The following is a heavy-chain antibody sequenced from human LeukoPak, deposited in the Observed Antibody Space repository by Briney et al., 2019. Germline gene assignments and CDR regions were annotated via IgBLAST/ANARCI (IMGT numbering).Heavy chain of an antibody. Sequence: PSETLSLTCTVSGGSVSSSSHYWGWIRQPPGKGLEWIGSIYYSGSTYYNPSLKSRVTISVDTSKNQFSLKLSSVTAADTAVYYCARAGENYYYYYYMDVWGKGTTGTVSS. CDR3: ARAGENYYYYYYMDV. J-gene: IGHJ6*03. D-gene: IGHD3-16*01. CDR1: GGSVSSSSHY. CDR2: IYYSGST. V-gene: IGHV4-39*07.